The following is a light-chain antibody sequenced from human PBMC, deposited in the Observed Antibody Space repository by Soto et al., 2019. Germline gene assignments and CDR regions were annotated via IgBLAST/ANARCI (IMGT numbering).Light chain of an antibody. CDR3: QQYNSYSPT. Sequence: DIQMTQSPSTLSASVGDRVTITCRASQSISTWLAWYQQEPGKAPKLLIHKASSLQSGVPSRFSGSGSGTDFTLNISSLHPDDFATYYFQQYNSYSPTFGQGTRVEIK. J-gene: IGKJ1*01. CDR1: QSISTW. CDR2: KAS. V-gene: IGKV1-5*03.